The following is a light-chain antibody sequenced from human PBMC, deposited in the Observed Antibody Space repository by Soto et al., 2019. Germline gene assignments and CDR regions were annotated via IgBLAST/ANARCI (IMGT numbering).Light chain of an antibody. J-gene: IGKJ3*01. CDR2: HAS. CDR3: QQYNNWPFA. V-gene: IGKV3-15*01. Sequence: EIVMTQSPATLSVSPGERATLSCRASQSIATNLAWYQQRPGQAPRLLIYHASVRSTGVPARISGSRSATEYTLTISGLQSEDFGVYYCQQYNNWPFAFGPGNKVHI. CDR1: QSIATN.